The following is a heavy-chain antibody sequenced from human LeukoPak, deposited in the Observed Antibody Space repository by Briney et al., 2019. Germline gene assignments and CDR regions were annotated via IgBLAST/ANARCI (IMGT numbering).Heavy chain of an antibody. CDR2: ISAYNGNT. Sequence: ASVKASCKASGYTFTSYGISWVRQAPGQGLEWMGWISAYNGNTNYAQKLQGRVTMTTDTSTSTAYMELRSLRSDDTAVYYCARDRQRSSYYGSGSYFDYWGQGTLVTVSS. J-gene: IGHJ4*02. CDR1: GYTFTSYG. D-gene: IGHD3-10*01. V-gene: IGHV1-18*01. CDR3: ARDRQRSSYYGSGSYFDY.